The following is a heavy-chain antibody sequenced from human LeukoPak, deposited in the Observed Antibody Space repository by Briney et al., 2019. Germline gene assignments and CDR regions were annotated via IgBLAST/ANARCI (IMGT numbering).Heavy chain of an antibody. CDR3: TRQYPFGVASQPVFDI. Sequence: QPGGSLRLSCAASGFSFSNYWIHWVRQAPGKGLVWVSRVSTDGSSTTYADSVKGRFTISRDNAKNSLYLQMDSLRVEDTAVYYCTRQYPFGVASQPVFDIWGQGTMVTVSS. V-gene: IGHV3-74*03. CDR2: VSTDGSST. D-gene: IGHD3-3*01. J-gene: IGHJ3*02. CDR1: GFSFSNYW.